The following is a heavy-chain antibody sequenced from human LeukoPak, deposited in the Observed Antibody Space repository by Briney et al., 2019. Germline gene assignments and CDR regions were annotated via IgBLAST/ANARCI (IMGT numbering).Heavy chain of an antibody. CDR3: ARVDFWSGHYYFDY. J-gene: IGHJ4*02. Sequence: GGSLRLSCVASGFTFTTYSMNWVRQAPGKGLEWVASITSSSTSMYYADSVKGRFTISRDNAKNSLYLQMNSLTAEDTAVYYCARVDFWSGHYYFDYWGQGTLVTVSS. D-gene: IGHD3-3*01. CDR2: ITSSSTSM. V-gene: IGHV3-21*04. CDR1: GFTFTTYS.